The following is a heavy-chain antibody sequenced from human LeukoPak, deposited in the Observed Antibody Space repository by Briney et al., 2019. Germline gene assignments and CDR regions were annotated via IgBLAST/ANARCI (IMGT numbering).Heavy chain of an antibody. CDR3: ARGSDIVVVVAATHVGDYYYGMDV. D-gene: IGHD2-15*01. J-gene: IGHJ6*04. Sequence: SVKVSCKASGGTFSSYAISWVRQAPGQGLKWMGGIIPIFGTANYAQKFQGRVTITADESTSTAYMELSSLRSEDTAVYYCARGSDIVVVVAATHVGDYYYGMDVWGKGPRSPSPQ. CDR1: GGTFSSYA. CDR2: IIPIFGTA. V-gene: IGHV1-69*13.